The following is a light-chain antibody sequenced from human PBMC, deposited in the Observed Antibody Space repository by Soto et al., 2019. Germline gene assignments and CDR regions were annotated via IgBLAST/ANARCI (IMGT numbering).Light chain of an antibody. CDR2: GAS. J-gene: IGKJ3*01. V-gene: IGKV1-8*01. CDR3: QQYYTSPLT. CDR1: QDVRSY. Sequence: AIRMTQSPSSFSASTGDRVTITCRASQDVRSYLAWYQQKPGKAPKLLLYGASTLQSGVPSRFTGSGSGTDFTLTINSLQSEDLATYYCQQYYTSPLTFGPGTRVDIK.